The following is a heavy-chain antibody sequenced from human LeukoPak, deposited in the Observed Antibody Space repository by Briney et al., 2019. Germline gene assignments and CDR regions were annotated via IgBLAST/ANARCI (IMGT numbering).Heavy chain of an antibody. CDR2: IYYSGST. CDR1: GGSISSYY. Sequence: SETLSLTCTVSGGSISSYYWSWIRQPPGKGLEWIGYIYYSGSTNYNPSPKSRVTISVDTYKNQFPLKQHSVTAADTAVYYCARDMHYLATPTTYHHHHLDVWGKETTVTVSS. CDR3: ARDMHYLATPTTYHHHHLDV. V-gene: IGHV4-59*01. J-gene: IGHJ6*04. D-gene: IGHD1/OR15-1a*01.